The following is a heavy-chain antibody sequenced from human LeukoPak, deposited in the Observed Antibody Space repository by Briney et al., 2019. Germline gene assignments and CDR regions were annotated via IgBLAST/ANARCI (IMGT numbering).Heavy chain of an antibody. CDR1: GFTFSSYS. Sequence: GGSLRLSCAASGFTFSSYSMNWVRQAPGKGLEWVSSISGSSSYIYYADSVKGRFTISRDNSKNTLYLQMNSLRAEDTAVYYCARDFWSDYFDYWGQGTLVTVSS. CDR2: ISGSSSYI. D-gene: IGHD3-3*01. J-gene: IGHJ4*02. CDR3: ARDFWSDYFDY. V-gene: IGHV3-21*01.